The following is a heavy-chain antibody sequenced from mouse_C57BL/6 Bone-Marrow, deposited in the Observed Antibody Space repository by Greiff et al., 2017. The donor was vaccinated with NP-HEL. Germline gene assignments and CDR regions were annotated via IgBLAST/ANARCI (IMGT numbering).Heavy chain of an antibody. D-gene: IGHD1-1*01. CDR2: IDPSDSDT. J-gene: IGHJ3*01. CDR3: AREDYYGSSYVFFAY. CDR1: GYTFTSYW. Sequence: VQLQQPGAELVKPGASVKLSCKASGYTFTSYWMQWVKQRPGQGLEWIGEIDPSDSDTNYNQKFKGKATLTVDTSSSTAYMQLSSLTSEDSAVYYCAREDYYGSSYVFFAYWGQGTLVTVSA. V-gene: IGHV1-50*01.